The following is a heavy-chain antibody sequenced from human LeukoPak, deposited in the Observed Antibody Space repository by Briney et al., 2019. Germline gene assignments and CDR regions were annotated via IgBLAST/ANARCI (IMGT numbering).Heavy chain of an antibody. V-gene: IGHV1-2*03. J-gene: IGHJ4*02. CDR2: INPNSGGT. CDR1: GYTFTGYY. Sequence: LEASVKVSCKVSGYTFTGYYMHWVRQAPGQGLEWMGWINPNSGGTNYAQKFQGRVTMTRDTSISTAYMELSRLRSDDTAVCYCAREGCSSTSCYADYWGQGTLVTVSS. D-gene: IGHD2-2*01. CDR3: AREGCSSTSCYADY.